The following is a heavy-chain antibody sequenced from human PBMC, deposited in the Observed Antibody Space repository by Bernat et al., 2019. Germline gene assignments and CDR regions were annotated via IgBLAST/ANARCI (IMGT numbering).Heavy chain of an antibody. D-gene: IGHD6-13*01. V-gene: IGHV1-3*01. CDR1: GYTFTSYA. CDR2: INAGNGNT. CDR3: ARDLQQLVPYYYYGMDV. J-gene: IGHJ6*02. Sequence: QVQLVQSGAEVKKPGASVKVSCKASGYTFTSYAMHWVRQAPGQRLEWMGWINAGNGNTKYSQMFQGRVTITRDTSASTAYMELSSLRSEDTAVYYCARDLQQLVPYYYYGMDVWGQGTTVTVSS.